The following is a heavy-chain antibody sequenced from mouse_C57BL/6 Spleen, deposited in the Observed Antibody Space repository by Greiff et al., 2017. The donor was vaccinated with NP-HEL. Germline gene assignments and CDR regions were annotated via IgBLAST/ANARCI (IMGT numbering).Heavy chain of an antibody. Sequence: EVQLQQSGPELVKPGASVKISCKASGYSFTDYNMNWVQQSHGKSLEWIGVINPNYGTTSYNQKFKGKATLSVDQSSSTTYMQLNSLTSEDSAVYYCAIDYGSREGFAYWGQGTLVPPSP. D-gene: IGHD1-1*01. CDR3: AIDYGSREGFAY. CDR2: INPNYGTT. V-gene: IGHV1-39*01. J-gene: IGHJ3*01. CDR1: GYSFTDYN.